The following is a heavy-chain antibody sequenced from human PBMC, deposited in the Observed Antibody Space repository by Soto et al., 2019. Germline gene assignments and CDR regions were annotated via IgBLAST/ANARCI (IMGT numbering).Heavy chain of an antibody. CDR2: LHSGGDT. V-gene: IGHV3-53*04. Sequence: EVQLVESGGGLVQPGGSLRLSCVASGIPVSSNYMTWVRQAPGKGLEWVSVLHSGGDTYYANSVKGRFTISRHDSTNTLFLQMKRLTAEDTAVYYCARDGPYYYASRMDVWGQGTTVTVSS. CDR1: GIPVSSNY. D-gene: IGHD3-10*01. CDR3: ARDGPYYYASRMDV. J-gene: IGHJ6*02.